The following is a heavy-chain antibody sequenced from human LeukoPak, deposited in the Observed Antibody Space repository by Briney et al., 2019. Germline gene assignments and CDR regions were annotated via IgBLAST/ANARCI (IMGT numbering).Heavy chain of an antibody. CDR1: GFTFSSYA. Sequence: PGGSLRLSCAASGFTFSSYAMHWVRQAPGKGLEWVSYISSSSSTIYYADSVKGRFTISRDNAKNSLYLQMNSLRDEDTAVYYCARDLSYYYDSSGYYFPGGDYWGQGTLVTVSS. J-gene: IGHJ4*02. D-gene: IGHD3-22*01. CDR2: ISSSSSTI. V-gene: IGHV3-48*02. CDR3: ARDLSYYYDSSGYYFPGGDY.